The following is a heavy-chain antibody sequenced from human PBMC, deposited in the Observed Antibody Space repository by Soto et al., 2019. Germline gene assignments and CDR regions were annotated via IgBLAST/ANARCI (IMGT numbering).Heavy chain of an antibody. V-gene: IGHV4-59*01. Sequence: SEPLCLTCTVSGGSIIIYYWSWIRQPPGKGLEWIGYIYYSGSTNYNPSLKSRVTISVDTSKNQFSLKLSSVTAADTAVYYCARGGLVELEPRPYYFDYWGQGTLVTVSS. CDR1: GGSIIIYY. J-gene: IGHJ4*02. CDR2: IYYSGST. CDR3: ARGGLVELEPRPYYFDY. D-gene: IGHD1-1*01.